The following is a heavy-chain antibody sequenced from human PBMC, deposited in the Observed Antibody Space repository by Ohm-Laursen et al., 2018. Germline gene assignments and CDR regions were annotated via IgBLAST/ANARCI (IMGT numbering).Heavy chain of an antibody. V-gene: IGHV3-30*18. CDR3: AKERKQIDY. CDR2: ISYDGSNK. D-gene: IGHD6-13*01. J-gene: IGHJ4*02. Sequence: SLRLSCAASGFTFSSYGMHWVRQAPGKGLEWVAVISYDGSNKYYADSVKGRFTISRDNSKNTLYLQMNSLRADDTALYYCAKERKQIDYWGQGTLVTVSS. CDR1: GFTFSSYG.